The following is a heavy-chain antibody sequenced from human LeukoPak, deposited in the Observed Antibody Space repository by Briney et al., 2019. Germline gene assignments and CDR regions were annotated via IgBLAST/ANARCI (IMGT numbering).Heavy chain of an antibody. Sequence: SETLSLTCAVYGGSFSGYYWSWIRQPPGKGLEWIGEINHSGSTNYNPSLKSRVTISVDTSKNQFSLKLSSVTAADTAVYYCARSWFGELLHWGQGTLVTVSS. CDR1: GGSFSGYY. D-gene: IGHD3-10*01. CDR3: ARSWFGELLH. CDR2: INHSGST. J-gene: IGHJ4*02. V-gene: IGHV4-34*01.